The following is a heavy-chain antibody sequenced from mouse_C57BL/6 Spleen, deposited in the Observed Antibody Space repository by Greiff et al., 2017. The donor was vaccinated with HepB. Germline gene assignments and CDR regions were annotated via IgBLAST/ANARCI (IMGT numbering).Heavy chain of an antibody. D-gene: IGHD3-2*02. CDR3: ARQTAQAKDY. CDR1: GYTFTSYW. CDR2: IYPGDGDT. J-gene: IGHJ2*01. V-gene: IGHV1-82*01. Sequence: VQLQQSGAELVKPGASVKVSCKASGYTFTSYWMHWVKQRPGKGLEWIGRIYPGDGDTNYNGKFKGKATLTADKSSSTAYMQLSSLTSEDSAVYFCARQTAQAKDYWGQGTTLTVSS.